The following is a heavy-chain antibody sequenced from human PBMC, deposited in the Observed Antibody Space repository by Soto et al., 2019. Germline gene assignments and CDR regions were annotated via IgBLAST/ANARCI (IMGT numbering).Heavy chain of an antibody. J-gene: IGHJ4*02. CDR3: GRGRSGQIVVFY. V-gene: IGHV1-2*02. Sequence: ASVKVSCKASGYSFTGHYIHCVRQAPEQGPEWMGEIGPESGATRYAQKFQGRVTMTMDTSITTVYMELNNLRPDDTAIYYCGRGRSGQIVVFYWGQGTPVTVSS. D-gene: IGHD1-26*01. CDR1: GYSFTGHY. CDR2: IGPESGAT.